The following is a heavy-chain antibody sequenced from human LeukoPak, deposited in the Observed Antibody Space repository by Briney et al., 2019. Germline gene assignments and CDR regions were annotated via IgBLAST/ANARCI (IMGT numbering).Heavy chain of an antibody. CDR2: IYNSGNT. Sequence: SETLPLTCTVSGGSISSYYWSWIRQPPGKGLEWIGYIYNSGNTNYNPSLKSRVTISVDTSKNQFSLKLSSVTAADTAVYYCARLAHGYGFDYWGQGTLVTVSS. CDR3: ARLAHGYGFDY. CDR1: GGSISSYY. D-gene: IGHD5-18*01. J-gene: IGHJ4*02. V-gene: IGHV4-59*01.